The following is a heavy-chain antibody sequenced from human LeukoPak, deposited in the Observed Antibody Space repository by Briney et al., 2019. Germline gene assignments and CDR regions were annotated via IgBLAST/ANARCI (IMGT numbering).Heavy chain of an antibody. V-gene: IGHV4-61*02. Sequence: PSETLSLTCTVSGGSISSGSYYWSWIRQPAGKGLEWIGRIYTSGSTNYNPSLRSRVTISVDTSKNQFSLKLSSVTAADTAVYYCARDLLAEDYMDVWGKGTTVTVSS. CDR2: IYTSGST. D-gene: IGHD3-3*02. J-gene: IGHJ6*03. CDR3: ARDLLAEDYMDV. CDR1: GGSISSGSYY.